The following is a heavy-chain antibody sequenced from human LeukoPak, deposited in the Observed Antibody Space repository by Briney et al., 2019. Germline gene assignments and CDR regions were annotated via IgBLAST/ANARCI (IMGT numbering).Heavy chain of an antibody. Sequence: PSETLSLTCTVSGYSISSGYYWGWIRQPPGKGLEWIGSIYYSGSTYYNPSLKSRVTISVDTSKNQFSLKLSSVTAADTAVYYCARQSGIAAAGTKPDYWGQGTLVTVSS. CDR3: ARQSGIAAAGTKPDY. D-gene: IGHD6-13*01. CDR1: GYSISSGYY. CDR2: IYYSGST. V-gene: IGHV4-38-2*02. J-gene: IGHJ4*02.